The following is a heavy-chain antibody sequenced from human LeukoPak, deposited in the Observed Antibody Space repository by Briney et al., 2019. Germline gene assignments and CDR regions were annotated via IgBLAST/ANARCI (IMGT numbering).Heavy chain of an antibody. D-gene: IGHD3-16*01. CDR3: ARGDGDFDY. V-gene: IGHV3-53*01. J-gene: IGHJ4*02. CDR1: GFTFDDYA. Sequence: GGSLRLSCAASGFTFDDYAMHWVRQAPGKGLEWVSVIYSGGSTYYADSVKGRFTISRDNSKNTLYLQMNSLRAEDTAVYYCARGDGDFDYWGQGTLVTVSS. CDR2: IYSGGST.